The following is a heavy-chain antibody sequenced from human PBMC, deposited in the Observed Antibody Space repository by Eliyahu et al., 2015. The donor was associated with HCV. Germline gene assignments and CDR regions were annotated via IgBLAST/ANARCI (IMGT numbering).Heavy chain of an antibody. Sequence: EVQLVESGGALVKPGGSLRLSCAASGFTFXSASRTWFRQAPGRGLEWVGRIKSNADGGTTDYAAPVKDRFIISRDDSKNRLYLQMNSLQTEDTSVYYCTAKGLRPDYYNDYMDVWGKGTTVTVSS. CDR1: GFTFXSAS. D-gene: IGHD4-17*01. CDR2: IKSNADGGTT. J-gene: IGHJ6*03. CDR3: TAKGLRPDYYNDYMDV. V-gene: IGHV3-15*02.